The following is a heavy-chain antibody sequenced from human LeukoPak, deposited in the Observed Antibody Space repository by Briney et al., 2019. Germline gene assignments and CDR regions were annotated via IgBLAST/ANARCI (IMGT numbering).Heavy chain of an antibody. V-gene: IGHV3-9*01. CDR2: ISWNSGSI. CDR1: GFTFSSYG. D-gene: IGHD6-19*01. J-gene: IGHJ2*01. Sequence: PGRSLRLSCAASGFTFSSYGMHWVRQAPGKGLEWVSGISWNSGSIGNADSVKGRFTISRDNAKNSLYLQMNSLRAEDTALYYCARPRIAVAPWYFDLWGRGTLVTVSS. CDR3: ARPRIAVAPWYFDL.